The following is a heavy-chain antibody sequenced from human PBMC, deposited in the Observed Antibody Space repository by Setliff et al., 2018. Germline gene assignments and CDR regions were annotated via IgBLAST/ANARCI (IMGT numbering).Heavy chain of an antibody. D-gene: IGHD2-2*01. J-gene: IGHJ3*02. V-gene: IGHV4-34*01. CDR3: ARGRMRGSCSGPSCTYDPFDI. CDR2: INQSGSG. CDR1: GGSFDTYY. Sequence: LSLTRNVYGGSFDTYYWSWIRQPPGKGLEWFGEINQSGSGDYNPSFKGRVTISVDTSKNQFSLILRSVTAADTAVYYCARGRMRGSCSGPSCTYDPFDIWGQGTPVTVSS.